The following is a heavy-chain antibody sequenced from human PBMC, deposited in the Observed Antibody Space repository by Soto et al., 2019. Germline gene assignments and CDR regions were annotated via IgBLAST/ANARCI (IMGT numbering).Heavy chain of an antibody. D-gene: IGHD3-22*01. J-gene: IGHJ4*02. CDR3: ARGSYYYDSSGYYHY. Sequence: SETLSLTCTVSGASISGYHWSWIRQFPGKGLECLGYISYSGATNYNPSLKSRVTMSIDTSKNQFSLQLNSVTAADTAVYYCARGSYYYDSSGYYHYWGQGTLVTVSS. CDR1: GASISGYH. V-gene: IGHV4-59*08. CDR2: ISYSGAT.